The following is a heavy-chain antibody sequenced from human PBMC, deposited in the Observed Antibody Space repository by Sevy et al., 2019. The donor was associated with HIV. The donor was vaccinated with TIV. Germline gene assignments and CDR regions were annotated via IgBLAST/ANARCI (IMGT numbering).Heavy chain of an antibody. V-gene: IGHV4-59*08. CDR3: AGENAWGRGYS. CDR2: IYYNGHI. Sequence: SETLSLTCTVSGGSITSLYWNWIQQPPRKGLEWIANIYYNGHINYNPSLKSRVTLSLDTSKNQFSLRLSSVTAADTAMYYCAGENAWGRGYSWGQGTLVTVSS. J-gene: IGHJ4*02. D-gene: IGHD1-26*01. CDR1: GGSITSLY.